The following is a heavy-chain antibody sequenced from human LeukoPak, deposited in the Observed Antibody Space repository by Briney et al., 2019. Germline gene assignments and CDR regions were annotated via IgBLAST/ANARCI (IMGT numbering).Heavy chain of an antibody. CDR2: INPNSGGT. J-gene: IGHJ6*02. V-gene: IGHV1-2*06. CDR3: ARDCTSCYYYYGMDV. Sequence: ASVKVSCKASGYTFTGYYMHWVRQAPGQGLEWMGRINPNSGGTNYAQKFQGRVTMTRDTSISTAYMELSRLRSDDTAVYYCARDCTSCYYYYGMDVWGQGTTVTVSS. D-gene: IGHD2-2*01. CDR1: GYTFTGYY.